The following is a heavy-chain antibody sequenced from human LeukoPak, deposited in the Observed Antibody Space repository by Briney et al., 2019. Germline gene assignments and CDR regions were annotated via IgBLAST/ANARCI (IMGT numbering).Heavy chain of an antibody. D-gene: IGHD2-15*01. V-gene: IGHV3-21*03. CDR3: TTDQVVVAATLRYSLNWFDP. J-gene: IGHJ5*02. CDR1: GFTFSSYS. Sequence: PGGSLRLSCAASGFTFSSYSMNWVRQAPGKGLEWVSSISSSSSYIYYGDSVKGRFTISRDNAKNSLYLQMNSLKTEDTAVYYRTTDQVVVAATLRYSLNWFDPWGQGTLVTVSS. CDR2: ISSSSSYI.